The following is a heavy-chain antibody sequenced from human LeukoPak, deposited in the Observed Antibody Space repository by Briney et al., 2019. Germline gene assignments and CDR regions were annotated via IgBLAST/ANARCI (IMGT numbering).Heavy chain of an antibody. CDR3: ARDGYSGYDFDAFDI. J-gene: IGHJ3*02. CDR2: INAGNGNT. CDR1: GYTFTSYG. D-gene: IGHD5-12*01. Sequence: ASVKVSCKASGYTFTSYGISWVRQAPGQRLEWMGWINAGNGNTKYSQKFQGRVTITRDTSASTAYMELSSLRSEDTAVYYCARDGYSGYDFDAFDIWGQGTMVTVSS. V-gene: IGHV1-3*01.